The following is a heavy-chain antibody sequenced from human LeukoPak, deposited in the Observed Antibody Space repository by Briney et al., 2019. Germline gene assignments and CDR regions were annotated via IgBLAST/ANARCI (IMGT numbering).Heavy chain of an antibody. D-gene: IGHD3-3*01. Sequence: SETLSLTCTVSGGSISSYYWSWIRQPAGKGLEWIGRIYTSGSTNYNPSLKSRVTMSVDTSKNQFSLKLSSVTAADTAVYYCAGQVVKITIFGVVKAAFDYWGQGTLVTVSS. CDR1: GGSISSYY. CDR2: IYTSGST. V-gene: IGHV4-4*07. CDR3: AGQVVKITIFGVVKAAFDY. J-gene: IGHJ4*02.